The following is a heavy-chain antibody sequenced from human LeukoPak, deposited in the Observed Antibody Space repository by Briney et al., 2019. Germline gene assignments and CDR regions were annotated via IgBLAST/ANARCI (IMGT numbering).Heavy chain of an antibody. V-gene: IGHV3-23*01. CDR1: GFTFRTYA. J-gene: IGHJ4*02. D-gene: IGHD1-26*01. CDR2: ITGGGGST. CDR3: AAGIPSARNYYFYY. Sequence: PGGSLRLSCAASGFTFRTYAMRWVRQAPGKGLEWVSSITGGGGSTFYADSVKGRLTISRDDSKNTLYLQINNLRADDTAVYYCAAGIPSARNYYFYYWGQGTLVTVSS.